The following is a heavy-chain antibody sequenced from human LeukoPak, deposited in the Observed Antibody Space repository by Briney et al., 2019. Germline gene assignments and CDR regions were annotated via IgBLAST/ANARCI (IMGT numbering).Heavy chain of an antibody. D-gene: IGHD2-15*01. Sequence: GGSLRLSCAVSGFTFSSYEMNWVRQAPGKGLEWVSYISSSGSTIYYADSVKGRFTISRDNAKNSLYLQMNSLRAEDTAVYYCARGVVVVAANDYWGQGTLVTVSS. CDR1: GFTFSSYE. V-gene: IGHV3-48*03. J-gene: IGHJ4*02. CDR2: ISSSGSTI. CDR3: ARGVVVVAANDY.